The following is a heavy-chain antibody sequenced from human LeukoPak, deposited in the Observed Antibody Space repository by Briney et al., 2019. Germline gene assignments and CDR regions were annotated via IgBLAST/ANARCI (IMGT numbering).Heavy chain of an antibody. CDR1: GGSNSSYY. CDR2: IYYSGST. Sequence: PSETLSLTCTVSGGSNSSYYWSWIRQPPGKGLEWIGYIYYSGSTNYNPSLKSRVTISVDTSKNQFSLKLSSVTAADTAVYYCARYRGWEASGNAFDIWGQGTMVTVSS. D-gene: IGHD1-26*01. J-gene: IGHJ3*02. V-gene: IGHV4-59*01. CDR3: ARYRGWEASGNAFDI.